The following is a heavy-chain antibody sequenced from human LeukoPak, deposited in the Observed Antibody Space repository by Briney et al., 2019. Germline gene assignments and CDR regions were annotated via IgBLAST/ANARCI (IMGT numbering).Heavy chain of an antibody. CDR2: ISGSGGST. D-gene: IGHD2-21*02. CDR3: AKDSCGGDCYSFDY. Sequence: GGSLRLSCAASGFTVSNKYMSWVRQAPGKGLEWVSAISGSGGSTYYADSVKGRFTISRDSSKDTLYLQMNSLRAEDTAVYYCAKDSCGGDCYSFDYWGQGTLVTVSS. J-gene: IGHJ4*02. CDR1: GFTVSNKY. V-gene: IGHV3-23*01.